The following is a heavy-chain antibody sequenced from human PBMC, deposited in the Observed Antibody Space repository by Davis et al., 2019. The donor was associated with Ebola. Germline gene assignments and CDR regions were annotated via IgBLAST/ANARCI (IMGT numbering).Heavy chain of an antibody. D-gene: IGHD2-15*01. CDR1: GGSFSGYY. CDR3: ARDHGYCSGGSCYNWFDP. V-gene: IGHV4-34*01. J-gene: IGHJ5*02. CDR2: INHSGST. Sequence: PSETLSLTCAVYGGSFSGYYWSWIRQPPGKGLEWIGEINHSGSTNYNPSLKSRVTISVDTSKNQFSLKLSSVTAADTAVYYCARDHGYCSGGSCYNWFDPWGQGTLVTVSS.